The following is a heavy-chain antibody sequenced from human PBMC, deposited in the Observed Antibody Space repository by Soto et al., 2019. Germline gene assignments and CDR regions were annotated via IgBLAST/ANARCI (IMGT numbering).Heavy chain of an antibody. CDR3: AREPPETPPDY. V-gene: IGHV1-18*01. CDR2: ISAKNGNT. Sequence: GASVKVSCKTSGYTFSDYGISWVRQAPGQGLEWMGWISAKNGNTNFAQKFRGGVTMITDTSTNTVYMELRNLRLDDTAVYYCAREPPETPPDYWGQGTLVTVSS. CDR1: GYTFSDYG. J-gene: IGHJ4*02.